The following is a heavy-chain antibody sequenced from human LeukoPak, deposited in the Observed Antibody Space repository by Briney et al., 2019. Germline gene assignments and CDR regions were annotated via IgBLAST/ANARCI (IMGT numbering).Heavy chain of an antibody. J-gene: IGHJ4*02. CDR3: ARVAVAGTEVDY. V-gene: IGHV4-30-4*08. D-gene: IGHD6-19*01. CDR2: IYYSGST. CDR1: GGSISSSSYY. Sequence: PSETLSLTCTVSGGSISSSSYYWGWIRQPPGKGLEWIGYIYYSGSTYYNPSLKSRVTISVDTSKNQFSLRLSSVTAADTAVYYCARVAVAGTEVDYWGQGTLVTVSS.